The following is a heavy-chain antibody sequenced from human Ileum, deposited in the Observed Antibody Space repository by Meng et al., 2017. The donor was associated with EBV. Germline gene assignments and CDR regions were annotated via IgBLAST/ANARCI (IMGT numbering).Heavy chain of an antibody. J-gene: IGHJ4*02. CDR1: GGSISRRDW. Sequence: QGRLQGAGPGRVKPSETLPRTCAVSGGSISRRDWWSWVRQPPGKGLEWIGETSHSGSTNYSPSLKSRVTISLDKSKNQLSLKLNSVTAADTAVYYCASSDYYRSDYWGQGTLVTVSS. V-gene: IGHV4-4*02. CDR3: ASSDYYRSDY. D-gene: IGHD3-22*01. CDR2: TSHSGST.